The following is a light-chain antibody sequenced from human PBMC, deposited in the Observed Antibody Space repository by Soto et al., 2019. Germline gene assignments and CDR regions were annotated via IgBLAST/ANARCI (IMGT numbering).Light chain of an antibody. CDR3: SSYTSSSTLAAYV. Sequence: QSALTQPASVSGSPGQSITISCTGTSSDVGGYNYVSWYQQHPGKAPKLMIYDVSNRPSGVSNRFSGSKSGNTASLTISGLQAEDEADYYCSSYTSSSTLAAYVFGTGTKLTGL. V-gene: IGLV2-14*01. J-gene: IGLJ1*01. CDR1: SSDVGGYNY. CDR2: DVS.